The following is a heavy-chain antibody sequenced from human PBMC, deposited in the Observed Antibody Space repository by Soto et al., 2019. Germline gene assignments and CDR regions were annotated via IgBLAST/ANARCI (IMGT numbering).Heavy chain of an antibody. J-gene: IGHJ4*02. CDR2: IKTSDGSK. Sequence: ASVKVSCKASGYTFSAYYLYWVRQAPGQGLEWMGMIKTSDGSKIYAKKSQGRATMTRDTSTRTVYLDLRSLTSEDAAVYYCARSEGAERLCDHWGQGCKVNVAS. CDR3: ARSEGAERLCDH. V-gene: IGHV1-46*01. CDR1: GYTFSAYY. D-gene: IGHD3-16*01.